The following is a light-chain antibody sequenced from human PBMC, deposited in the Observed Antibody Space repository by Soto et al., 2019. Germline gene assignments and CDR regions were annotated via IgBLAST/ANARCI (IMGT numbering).Light chain of an antibody. CDR1: QSLGQS. J-gene: IGKJ5*01. CDR2: GAS. CDR3: QQYKSWSPFT. Sequence: EIEMTQSPATLSASPGDSVTLSCRASQSLGQSLAWYQQKAGQAPRLLIYGASTRVTGIPARFSGSGSGTEFTLTISSRQQQDFVVNYCQQYKSWSPFTFGQGTQLEI. V-gene: IGKV3-15*01.